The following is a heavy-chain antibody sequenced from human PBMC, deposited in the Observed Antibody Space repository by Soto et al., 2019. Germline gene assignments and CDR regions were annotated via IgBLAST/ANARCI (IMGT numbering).Heavy chain of an antibody. J-gene: IGHJ6*02. D-gene: IGHD3-3*01. V-gene: IGHV4-4*07. CDR2: IFRSGVASVTT. CDR3: VRGLPVITTLGVSHGFDV. CDR1: GGPIDNVY. Sequence: QVQLQQPGPGLVGPSETLSLSCTVLGGPIDNVYWHFIRQPAGKGLQWLGRIFRSGVASVTTNYNPSLRSRVTMSVETSRNQFSLRLTSVTAADTAVYYCVRGLPVITTLGVSHGFDVWGPGTTVTVS.